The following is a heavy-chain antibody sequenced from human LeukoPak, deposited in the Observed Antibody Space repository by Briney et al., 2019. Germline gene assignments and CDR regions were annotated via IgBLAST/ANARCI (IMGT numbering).Heavy chain of an antibody. CDR1: GGSFSGYY. CDR3: ARRVEASAFDI. Sequence: PPETLSLTCAVYGGSFSGYYWSWIRQPPGKGLEWIGEINHSGSTNYNPSLKSRVTISVDTSKNQFSLKLSSVTAADTAVYYCARRVEASAFDIWGQGTMVTVSS. D-gene: IGHD2-15*01. V-gene: IGHV4-34*01. J-gene: IGHJ3*02. CDR2: INHSGST.